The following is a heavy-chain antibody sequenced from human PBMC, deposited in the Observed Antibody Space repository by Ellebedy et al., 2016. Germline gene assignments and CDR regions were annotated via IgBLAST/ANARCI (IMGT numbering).Heavy chain of an antibody. CDR1: GGSFSGYY. Sequence: SETLSLXCAVYGGSFSGYYWSWIRQPPGKGLEWIGEINHSGSTNYNPSLKSRVTISVDTSKNQFSLKLSSVTAADTAVYYCARAATMVRGVIITSRRGYGMDVWGQGTTVTVSS. CDR3: ARAATMVRGVIITSRRGYGMDV. V-gene: IGHV4-34*01. J-gene: IGHJ6*02. D-gene: IGHD3-10*01. CDR2: INHSGST.